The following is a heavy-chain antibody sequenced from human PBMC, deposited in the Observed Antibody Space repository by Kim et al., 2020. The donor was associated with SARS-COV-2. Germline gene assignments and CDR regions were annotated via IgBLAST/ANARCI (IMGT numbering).Heavy chain of an antibody. Sequence: SETLSLTCTVSGGSISSYFWSWIRQPPGKGLEWIGYIYYSGSTNYNPSLKSRVTISLDTSKNQFSLNLSSVTAADTAVYYCARGSSSSRPNFDYWGQGILVTVSS. V-gene: IGHV4-59*13. CDR1: GGSISSYF. D-gene: IGHD6-13*01. CDR2: IYYSGST. CDR3: ARGSSSSRPNFDY. J-gene: IGHJ4*02.